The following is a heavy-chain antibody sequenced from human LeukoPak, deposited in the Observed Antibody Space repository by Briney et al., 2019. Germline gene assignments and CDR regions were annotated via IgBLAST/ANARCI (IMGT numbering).Heavy chain of an antibody. V-gene: IGHV4-4*02. D-gene: IGHD3-10*01. Sequence: SETLSLTCAVSGGSISSSNYWSWIRQPPGKGLEWIGEINHSGSTNYNPSLKSRVTISVDTSKNQFSLKLSTVTAADTAVYYCAREASMVRGVITNRAYYYYYYMDVWGKGTTVTISS. J-gene: IGHJ6*03. CDR2: INHSGST. CDR1: GGSISSSNY. CDR3: AREASMVRGVITNRAYYYYYYMDV.